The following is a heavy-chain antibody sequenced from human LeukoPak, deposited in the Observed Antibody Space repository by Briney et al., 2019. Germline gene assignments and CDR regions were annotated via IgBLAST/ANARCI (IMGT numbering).Heavy chain of an antibody. Sequence: PGGSLRLSCAASGFTFSGYWMTWVRQAPGKGLEWVSGITAGGDSTDYADSVKGRFTISRDNSKNTLYLQMDSLRAEDTAVYYCEKRVGIAVAGPGDHWGQGTLVTVSS. CDR1: GFTFSGYW. V-gene: IGHV3-23*01. CDR3: EKRVGIAVAGPGDH. J-gene: IGHJ5*02. D-gene: IGHD6-19*01. CDR2: ITAGGDST.